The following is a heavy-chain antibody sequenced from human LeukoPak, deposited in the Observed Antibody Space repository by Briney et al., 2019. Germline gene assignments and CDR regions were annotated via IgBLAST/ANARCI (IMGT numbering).Heavy chain of an antibody. CDR2: INHSGST. V-gene: IGHV4-34*01. Sequence: SETLSLTCAVYGGSFSGYYWSWIRQPPGKGLEWIGEINHSGSTNYNPSLKSRVTISVDTSKNQFSLKLSSVTAADTAVYYCARGLRAGRPFCQLPTRSNWFDPWGQGTLVSVSS. CDR1: GGSFSGYY. J-gene: IGHJ5*02. CDR3: ARGLRAGRPFCQLPTRSNWFDP. D-gene: IGHD2-2*01.